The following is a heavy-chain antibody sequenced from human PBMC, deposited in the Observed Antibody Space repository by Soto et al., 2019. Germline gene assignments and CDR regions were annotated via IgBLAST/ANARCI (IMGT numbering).Heavy chain of an antibody. D-gene: IGHD1-26*01. CDR1: GFIFNNYW. Sequence: PGGSLRLSCAASGFIFNNYWMHWVRQVPGKGLMWVPRIQSDGGSTSYADSVKGRFTISRDDAKNTLYLQMNSLRAEDTAVYYCARSGASWARDYYYYYGMDVWGQGTTVTVSS. V-gene: IGHV3-74*01. CDR2: IQSDGGST. J-gene: IGHJ6*02. CDR3: ARSGASWARDYYYYYGMDV.